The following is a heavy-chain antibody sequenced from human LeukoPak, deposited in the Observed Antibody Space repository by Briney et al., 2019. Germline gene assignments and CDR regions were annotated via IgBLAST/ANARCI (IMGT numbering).Heavy chain of an antibody. V-gene: IGHV3-23*01. J-gene: IGHJ4*02. CDR2: ISVSAGST. Sequence: PGGSLRLSCAASGFTFSSYVMSWVRQAPGKGLEWVSAISVSAGSTYYADSVKGRFTISRDNSKNTLYLQMNSLRAEDSAVYYCATQPLGYYNFWSGFDYWGQGTLVTVSS. CDR1: GFTFSSYV. D-gene: IGHD3-3*01. CDR3: ATQPLGYYNFWSGFDY.